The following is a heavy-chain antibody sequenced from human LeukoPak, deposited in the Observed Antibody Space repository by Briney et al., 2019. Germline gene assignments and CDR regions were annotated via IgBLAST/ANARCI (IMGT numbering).Heavy chain of an antibody. D-gene: IGHD3-10*01. CDR3: VKEGGKLSFGELDY. CDR2: ISSNGGST. J-gene: IGHJ4*02. Sequence: GGSLKLSCSASGFTFSSYAMHWVRQAPGKGLEYVSAISSNGGSTYYADSVKGRFTISRDNSKNTLYLQMSSLRAEDTAVYYCVKEGGKLSFGELDYWGQGTLVTVSS. V-gene: IGHV3-64D*06. CDR1: GFTFSSYA.